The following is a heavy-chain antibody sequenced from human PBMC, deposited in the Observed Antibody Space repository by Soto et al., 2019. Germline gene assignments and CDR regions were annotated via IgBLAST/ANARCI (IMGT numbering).Heavy chain of an antibody. J-gene: IGHJ5*02. V-gene: IGHV1-69*08. CDR1: GGTFSSYT. Sequence: QVQLVQSGAEVKKPGSSVKVSCKASGGTFSSYTISWVRQAPGQGLEWMGRIIPILGIANYAQKFQGRVTITADKSTSTAYMELSSLRSEDTAVYYCARDLSYSSSWSPGWFDPWGQGTLVTVSS. D-gene: IGHD6-13*01. CDR2: IIPILGIA. CDR3: ARDLSYSSSWSPGWFDP.